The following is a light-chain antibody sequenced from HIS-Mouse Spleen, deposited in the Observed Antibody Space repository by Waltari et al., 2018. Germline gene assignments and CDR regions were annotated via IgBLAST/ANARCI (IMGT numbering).Light chain of an antibody. CDR2: DAS. CDR1: QDISNY. V-gene: IGKV1-33*01. CDR3: QQYDNLRVT. Sequence: DIQMTQSPSSLSASVGDIVTITCQASQDISNYLNWYQQKPGKAPKLLIYDASNLETGVPSRFSGSGSGTDFTFTISSLQPEDIATYYCQQYDNLRVTFGPGTKVDIK. J-gene: IGKJ3*01.